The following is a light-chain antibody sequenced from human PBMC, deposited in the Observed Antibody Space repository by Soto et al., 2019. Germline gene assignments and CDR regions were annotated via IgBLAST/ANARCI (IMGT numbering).Light chain of an antibody. V-gene: IGKV1-39*01. CDR2: TAS. CDR1: QSISRY. Sequence: DIQMTQSPSSLSAYVGDRVTITCRASQSISRYLNWYQQKPGKAPTLLIYTASSLQSGVPSRFSGSGSGTDFTLTINSLQPEDFATYSCQQSYSTPFTFGPGTKVDIK. J-gene: IGKJ3*01. CDR3: QQSYSTPFT.